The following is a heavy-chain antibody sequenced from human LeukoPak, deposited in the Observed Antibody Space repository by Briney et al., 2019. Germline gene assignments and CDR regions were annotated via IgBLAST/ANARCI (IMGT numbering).Heavy chain of an antibody. D-gene: IGHD4-17*01. V-gene: IGHV3-15*01. J-gene: IGHJ4*02. CDR3: TTDYGDYVFRSDC. CDR1: GLTFSNAW. Sequence: GGSLRLSCAASGLTFSNAWMNWVRQAPGKGLEWVGRIKSKTAGGTTDYAAPVKGRFIISRDDSKNTLYLQMNSLKTEDTAVYYCTTDYGDYVFRSDCWGQGTLVIVSS. CDR2: IKSKTAGGTT.